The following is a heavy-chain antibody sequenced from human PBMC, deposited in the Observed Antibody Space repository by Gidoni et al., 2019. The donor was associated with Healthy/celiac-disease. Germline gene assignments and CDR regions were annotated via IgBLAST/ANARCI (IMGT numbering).Heavy chain of an antibody. CDR1: GFPFSSYG. Sequence: QVQLVESGGGVVQPGRSLRLSCAASGFPFSSYGMHWVRQAPGKGLEWVAVIWDDGSNKYYADSVKGRFTISRDNSKNTLYLQMNSLRAEDTAVYYCARTDILTGPPHYGMDVWGQGTTVTVSS. D-gene: IGHD3-9*01. V-gene: IGHV3-33*01. CDR3: ARTDILTGPPHYGMDV. CDR2: IWDDGSNK. J-gene: IGHJ6*02.